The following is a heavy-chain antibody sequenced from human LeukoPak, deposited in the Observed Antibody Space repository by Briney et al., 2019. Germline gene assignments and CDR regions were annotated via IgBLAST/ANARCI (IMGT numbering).Heavy chain of an antibody. Sequence: ASVKVSCKASGYTFTGYYMHWVRQAPGQGLEWMGWINPNSGGTNYAQKFQGRVTMTRDMSISTAYMELSRLRSDDTAVYYCARAVNWNGGDFDYWGQGTLVTVSS. CDR1: GYTFTGYY. D-gene: IGHD1-20*01. CDR3: ARAVNWNGGDFDY. CDR2: INPNSGGT. J-gene: IGHJ4*02. V-gene: IGHV1-2*02.